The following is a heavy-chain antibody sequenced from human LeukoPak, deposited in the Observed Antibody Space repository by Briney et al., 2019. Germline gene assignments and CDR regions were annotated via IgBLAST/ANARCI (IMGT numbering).Heavy chain of an antibody. Sequence: GRSLRLSCAASGFTFSSYSMNWVRQAPGKGLEWVSYISSSSSTIYYADSVKGRFTISRDNAKNSLYLQMNSLRAEDTAVYYCARDSGGPGGYWGQGTLVTVSS. CDR3: ARDSGGPGGY. V-gene: IGHV3-48*01. J-gene: IGHJ4*02. D-gene: IGHD2-15*01. CDR2: ISSSSSTI. CDR1: GFTFSSYS.